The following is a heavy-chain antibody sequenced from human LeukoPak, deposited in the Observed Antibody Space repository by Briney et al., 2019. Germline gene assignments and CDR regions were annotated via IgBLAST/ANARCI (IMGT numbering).Heavy chain of an antibody. CDR3: ARSSVRGAIID. CDR2: ILTSGST. D-gene: IGHD3-10*02. J-gene: IGHJ4*02. Sequence: SETLSLTCAVSGGSVSEGTYYWSWIRQPAGKGLEWIGRILTSGSTNYNPSLKSRVTISVDSSKNLFSLKLTSVTAADTAVYYCARSSVRGAIIDWGQGALVTVSS. CDR1: GGSVSEGTYY. V-gene: IGHV4-61*02.